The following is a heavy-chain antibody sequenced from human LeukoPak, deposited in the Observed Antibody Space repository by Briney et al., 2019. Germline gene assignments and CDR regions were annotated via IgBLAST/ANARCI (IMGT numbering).Heavy chain of an antibody. Sequence: SETLSLTCTVSGGSISSYYWSWIRPPPGKGLEWRGYIYYSGGTNYNPSTKSRVTISVDTSKTQFSLYLRSVTAADTAVYYCAIDPYNNVWGGYFDLGGRGTLVTVSS. V-gene: IGHV4-59*01. CDR1: GGSISSYY. D-gene: IGHD3-16*01. CDR3: AIDPYNNVWGGYFDL. J-gene: IGHJ2*01. CDR2: IYYSGGT.